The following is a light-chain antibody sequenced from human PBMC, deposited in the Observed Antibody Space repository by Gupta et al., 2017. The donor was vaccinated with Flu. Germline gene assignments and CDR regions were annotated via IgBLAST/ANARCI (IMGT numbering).Light chain of an antibody. CDR3: QVWDNSSDLVV. V-gene: IGLV3-21*02. J-gene: IGLJ2*01. CDR2: DDS. Sequence: SYVLTQPPSVSVAPGQTATITCGGDNIESESVHWYQQRPGQAPVLVVFDDSDRPSGIPDRFSGSNSGDTATLSIIRVEAGDEADYYCQVWDNSSDLVVFGGGTELTVL. CDR1: NIESES.